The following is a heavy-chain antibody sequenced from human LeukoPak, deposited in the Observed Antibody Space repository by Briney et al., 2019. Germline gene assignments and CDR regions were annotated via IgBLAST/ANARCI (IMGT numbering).Heavy chain of an antibody. J-gene: IGHJ4*02. CDR2: INPNSGGT. CDR1: GYTFTGYY. Sequence: GASVKVSCKASGYTFTGYYMHWVRQAPGQGLEWMGWINPNSGGTNYAQKFQGRVTMTRDTSISTAYMELSRLRSDDTAVYYCARQKVNSRVWFDYWGQGTLVTVSS. CDR3: ARQKVNSRVWFDY. V-gene: IGHV1-2*02. D-gene: IGHD3-16*01.